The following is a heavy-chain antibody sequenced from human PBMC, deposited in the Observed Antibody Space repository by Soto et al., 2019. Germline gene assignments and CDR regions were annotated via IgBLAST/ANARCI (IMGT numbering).Heavy chain of an antibody. CDR1: GGSISSGGYS. V-gene: IGHV4-30-2*01. D-gene: IGHD4-17*01. CDR3: ARLDVVHDYVEH. J-gene: IGHJ5*02. Sequence: SETLSLTCAVSGGSISSGGYSWSWIRQPPGKGLEWIGYIYHSGSTYYNPSLKSRVTISVDRSKNQFSLKLSSVTAADTAVYYCARLDVVHDYVEHWGLGTLVTVS. CDR2: IYHSGST.